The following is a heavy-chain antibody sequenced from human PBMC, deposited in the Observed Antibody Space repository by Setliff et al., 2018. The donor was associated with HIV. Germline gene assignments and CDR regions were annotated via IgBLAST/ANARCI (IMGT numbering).Heavy chain of an antibody. V-gene: IGHV4-34*01. CDR1: GGSLSNYY. D-gene: IGHD2-2*01. Sequence: SETLSLTCGVNGGSLSNYYWSWIRQSPGKGLEWIGEINHSVSTNYNPSLKSRVTMLVDKSKNQFSLRLTSVTAADTAVYYCARVGQLLLGDYFYMDVWGKGTSVTVSS. J-gene: IGHJ6*03. CDR2: INHSVST. CDR3: ARVGQLLLGDYFYMDV.